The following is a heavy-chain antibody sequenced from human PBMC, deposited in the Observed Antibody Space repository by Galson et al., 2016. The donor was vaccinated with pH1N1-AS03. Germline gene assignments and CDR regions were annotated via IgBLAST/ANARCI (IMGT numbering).Heavy chain of an antibody. CDR1: AGTFATFA. Sequence: SVKVSCKASAGTFATFAVSWVRQARGQGLEWMGGVIPLSGTTNYAQKFQGRDTITADDSTGTAYMELSSLRSDDTAVHYCARDRYRDTSTDFYESAYWGQGTLVTVSS. CDR2: VIPLSGTT. J-gene: IGHJ4*02. D-gene: IGHD2/OR15-2a*01. CDR3: ARDRYRDTSTDFYESAY. V-gene: IGHV1-69*13.